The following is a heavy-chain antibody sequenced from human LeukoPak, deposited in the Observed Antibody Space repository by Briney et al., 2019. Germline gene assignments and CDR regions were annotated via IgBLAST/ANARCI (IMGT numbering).Heavy chain of an antibody. V-gene: IGHV3-23*01. CDR1: GFTSSTFA. CDR3: ARDSDSSGWLDYYMDV. Sequence: GGSLRLSCAASGFTSSTFAMIWVRQPPGKGLEWVSSIFPSGGEIHYADSVRGRFTISRDNSKSTLSLQMNSLRAEDTAIYYCARDSDSSGWLDYYMDVWGRGPTVTISS. J-gene: IGHJ6*03. D-gene: IGHD6-19*01. CDR2: IFPSGGEI.